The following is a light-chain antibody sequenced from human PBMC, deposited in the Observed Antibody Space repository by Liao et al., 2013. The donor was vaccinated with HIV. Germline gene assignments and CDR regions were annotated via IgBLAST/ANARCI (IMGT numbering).Light chain of an antibody. CDR1: KLGNKY. J-gene: IGLJ2*01. CDR2: EDS. CDR3: QTWDSTTAQAT. Sequence: SYELTQPPSVSVSPGQTASITCSGDKLGNKYVSWYQQKPGQSPVVVIHEDSKRPSGIPERFSGSNSGNTATLTISGTQAMDEADYYCQTWDSTTAQATFGGGTKLTAL. V-gene: IGLV3-1*01.